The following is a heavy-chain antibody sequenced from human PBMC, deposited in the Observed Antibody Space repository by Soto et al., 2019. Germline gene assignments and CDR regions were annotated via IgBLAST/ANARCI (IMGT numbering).Heavy chain of an antibody. V-gene: IGHV1-69*02. Sequence: QVQLVQSGAEVKKPGSSVKVSCKASGGTFSSYTISWVRQAPGQGLEWMGRIIPILGIANYAQKFQGRVTITADKSTSTAYMELSSLRSEDTAVYYCARSGSTVTTYYYDYSMDVWGKGTTVTVSS. CDR1: GGTFSSYT. J-gene: IGHJ6*03. CDR2: IIPILGIA. CDR3: ARSGSTVTTYYYDYSMDV. D-gene: IGHD4-4*01.